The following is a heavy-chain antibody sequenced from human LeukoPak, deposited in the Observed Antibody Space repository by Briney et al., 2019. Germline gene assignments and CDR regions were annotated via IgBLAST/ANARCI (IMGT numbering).Heavy chain of an antibody. CDR2: MNPNSGNT. J-gene: IGHJ4*02. Sequence: ASVKVSCKASGYTFSNYDINWVRQAPGQGLEWVGWMNPNSGNTGYAQKFQGRVTMTRDTSISTAYMELSSLRSEDTAVYYCARGIDSSGYYYPNMYYFDYWGQGTLVTVSS. CDR3: ARGIDSSGYYYPNMYYFDY. V-gene: IGHV1-8*01. CDR1: GYTFSNYD. D-gene: IGHD3-22*01.